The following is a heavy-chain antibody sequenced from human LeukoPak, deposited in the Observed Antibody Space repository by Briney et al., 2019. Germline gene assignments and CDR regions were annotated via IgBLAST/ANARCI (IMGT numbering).Heavy chain of an antibody. CDR2: ISYDGSNK. J-gene: IGHJ3*02. Sequence: GRSLRLSCAASGFTFSSYGMHWVRQAPGKGLEWVAVISYDGSNKYYADSVKGRFTISRDNSKNTLYLQMNSLRAEDTAVYYCVRTIVVVSGASDAFDIWGQGTMVTVSS. CDR1: GFTFSSYG. V-gene: IGHV3-30*03. CDR3: VRTIVVVSGASDAFDI. D-gene: IGHD3-22*01.